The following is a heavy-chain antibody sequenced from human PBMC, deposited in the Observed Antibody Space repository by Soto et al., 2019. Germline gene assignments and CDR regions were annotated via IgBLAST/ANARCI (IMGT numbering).Heavy chain of an antibody. CDR2: IYYSGST. J-gene: IGHJ3*02. V-gene: IGHV4-39*01. CDR3: ARHVVYVWGSYRTGDDAFDI. Sequence: PSETLSLTCTVSGGSISSSSYYWGWIRQPPGKGLEWIGSIYYSGSTYYNPSLKSRVTISVDTSKNQFSLKLSSVTAADTAVYYCARHVVYVWGSYRTGDDAFDIWGQGTMVTVSS. CDR1: GGSISSSSYY. D-gene: IGHD3-16*02.